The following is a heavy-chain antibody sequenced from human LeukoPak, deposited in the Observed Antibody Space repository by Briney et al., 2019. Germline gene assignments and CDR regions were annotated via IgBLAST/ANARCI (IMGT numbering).Heavy chain of an antibody. CDR3: ARGAAMIVVVMAEYFQH. J-gene: IGHJ1*01. D-gene: IGHD3-22*01. Sequence: GGSLSLSCAASGFTFSSYWMSWVRQAPGKGLEWVANIKQDGSEKYYVDSVKGRFTISRDNAKNSLYLQMNSLRAEDTAVYYCARGAAMIVVVMAEYFQHWGQGTLVTVSS. V-gene: IGHV3-7*01. CDR2: IKQDGSEK. CDR1: GFTFSSYW.